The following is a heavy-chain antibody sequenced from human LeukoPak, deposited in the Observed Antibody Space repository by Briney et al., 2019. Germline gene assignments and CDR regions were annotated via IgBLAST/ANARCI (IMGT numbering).Heavy chain of an antibody. V-gene: IGHV4-34*01. J-gene: IGHJ4*02. Sequence: SETLSLTCAVYGGSFSGYYWSWIRQPPGKGLEWIGEINHSGSTNYNPSLKSRVTISVDTSKNQFSLKLSSVTAADTAVYYCARDAMYYYDSSRYYGGFDNWGQGTMVTVSS. CDR2: INHSGST. CDR1: GGSFSGYY. CDR3: ARDAMYYYDSSRYYGGFDN. D-gene: IGHD3-22*01.